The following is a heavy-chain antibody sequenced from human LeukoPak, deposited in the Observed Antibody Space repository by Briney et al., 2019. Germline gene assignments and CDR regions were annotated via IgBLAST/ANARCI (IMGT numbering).Heavy chain of an antibody. CDR1: GGSISGSDFY. V-gene: IGHV4-39*01. D-gene: IGHD6-19*01. Sequence: SETLSLTCRVSGGSISGSDFYWGWICQPPGKGLEWIGSINYGGATYYKPSLRSRVTMSVDMSKNEFSLELKSVTAADTAMYYCARLGPGGWYKGAYFQHWGQGTLVTV. J-gene: IGHJ1*01. CDR3: ARLGPGGWYKGAYFQH. CDR2: INYGGAT.